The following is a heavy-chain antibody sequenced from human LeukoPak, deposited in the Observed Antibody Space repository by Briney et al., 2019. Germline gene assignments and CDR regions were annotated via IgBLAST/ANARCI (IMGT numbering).Heavy chain of an antibody. CDR1: GGSISSYY. CDR2: IYYSGST. CDR3: ARHIRSCGGYSTSCSYYFDY. D-gene: IGHD2-2*01. V-gene: IGHV4-39*01. J-gene: IGHJ4*02. Sequence: SETLSLTCTVSGGSISSYYWSWIRQPPGKGLEWIGSIYYSGSTYYNPSLKSRVTISVDTSKNQFSLKLSSVTAADTAVYYCARHIRSCGGYSTSCSYYFDYWGQGTLVTVSS.